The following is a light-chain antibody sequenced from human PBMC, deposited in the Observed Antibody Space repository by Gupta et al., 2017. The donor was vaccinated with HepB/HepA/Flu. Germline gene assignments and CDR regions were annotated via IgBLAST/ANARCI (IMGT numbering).Light chain of an antibody. CDR2: DVS. V-gene: IGLV2-11*01. J-gene: IGLJ3*02. CDR3: CSYAGSYTLV. Sequence: QPALTQPRSLSGSPGQSVTISGTGTNSNIGSHNYGAWYQQHPGKAPKLVIYDVSKRPAGVPDRFSASKSGSTASLTISGRQAEDEADYYGCSYAGSYTLVFGGGTKLTVL. CDR1: NSNIGSHNY.